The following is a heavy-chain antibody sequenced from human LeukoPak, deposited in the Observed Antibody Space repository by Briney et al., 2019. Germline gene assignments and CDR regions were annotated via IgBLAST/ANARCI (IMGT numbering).Heavy chain of an antibody. Sequence: GGSLRLSCAASGFTFSTYEMNWVRQAPGQGLEWVSYIRSSGSTIYYADSVKGRFTIPRDNAKNSLYLHMNSLRAEDTSVYYCARARSSSNLLVFDYWGQGTLVTVSS. J-gene: IGHJ4*02. CDR2: IRSSGSTI. V-gene: IGHV3-48*03. CDR3: ARARSSSNLLVFDY. D-gene: IGHD6-13*01. CDR1: GFTFSTYE.